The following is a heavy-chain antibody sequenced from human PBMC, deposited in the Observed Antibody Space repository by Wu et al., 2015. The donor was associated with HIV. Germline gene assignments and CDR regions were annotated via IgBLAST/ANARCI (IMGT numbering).Heavy chain of an antibody. D-gene: IGHD6-13*01. CDR1: GYSFTAYF. J-gene: IGHJ5*01. V-gene: IGHV1-2*02. CDR2: INPNRGGT. CDR3: AXDLAGAAVPRFDS. Sequence: VQLVQSGAEVKKPGASVKVSCKASGYSFTAYFIQWVRQAPGQGLEWMGWINPNRGGTKYAQKFQGRVTMTRDTSISTAYMELSRLRSDDTAVYYCAXDLAGAAVPRFDSWGQGTLVTVSS.